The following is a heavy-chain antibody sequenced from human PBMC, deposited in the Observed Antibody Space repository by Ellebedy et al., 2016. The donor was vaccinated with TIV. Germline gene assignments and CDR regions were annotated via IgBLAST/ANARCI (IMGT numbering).Heavy chain of an antibody. Sequence: ASVKVSCKTSGYRFTYNYIHWVRQAPGQGLEWMGWINPDSGDTNYAQKFQGRVIMTADTSMSTAYMEVTRLTSDDTAIYYCAIDRFGIPLRYAGYWGQGTLVAVSS. CDR1: GYRFTYNY. CDR3: AIDRFGIPLRYAGY. J-gene: IGHJ4*02. V-gene: IGHV1-2*02. D-gene: IGHD3-3*01. CDR2: INPDSGDT.